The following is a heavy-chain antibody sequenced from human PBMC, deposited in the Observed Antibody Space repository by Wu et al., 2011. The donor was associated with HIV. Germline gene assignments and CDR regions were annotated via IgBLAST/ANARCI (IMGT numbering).Heavy chain of an antibody. V-gene: IGHV1-8*03. CDR1: GYTFTSYD. J-gene: IGHJ6*03. Sequence: QVQLVQSGAEVKKPGASVKVSCKASGYTFTSYDINWVRQATGQGLEWMGWMNPNSGNTGYAQKLQGRVTITRNTSISTAYMELSSLRSEDTAVYYCARVPXWPAAIDYYYMDVWGKGTTVTVSS. D-gene: IGHD2-2*01. CDR3: ARVPXWPAAIDYYYMDV. CDR2: MNPNSGNT.